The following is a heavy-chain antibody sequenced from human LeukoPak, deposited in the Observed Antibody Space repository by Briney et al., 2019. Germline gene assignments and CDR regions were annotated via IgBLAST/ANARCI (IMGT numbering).Heavy chain of an antibody. CDR2: IIPIPDLA. CDR1: GVIFSNFA. CDR3: ATPSRTEDGDYGVC. V-gene: IGHV1-69*04. J-gene: IGHJ4*02. Sequence: ASVKVSCKASGVIFSNFAFNWVRQAPGQGLEWMGRIIPIPDLAHYTQKFQGRLTITADKSTNTSYMELTSLTAEDTAVYYCATPSRTEDGDYGVCWGQGTLVTVSS. D-gene: IGHD4-17*01.